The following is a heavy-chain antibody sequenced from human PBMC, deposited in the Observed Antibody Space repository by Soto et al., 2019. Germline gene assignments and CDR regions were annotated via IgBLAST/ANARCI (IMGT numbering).Heavy chain of an antibody. CDR3: AREGYCSSATCPGYI. CDR1: GGTFSRYA. D-gene: IGHD2-2*01. CDR2: IIPIFGTA. J-gene: IGHJ3*02. Sequence: SVKVSCKASGGTFSRYAISWVRQAPGQGLEWMGGIIPIFGTANYAQKFQGRVTITADKSTSTAYMELSSLRSEDTAVYYCAREGYCSSATCPGYIWGQGTMVTVSS. V-gene: IGHV1-69*06.